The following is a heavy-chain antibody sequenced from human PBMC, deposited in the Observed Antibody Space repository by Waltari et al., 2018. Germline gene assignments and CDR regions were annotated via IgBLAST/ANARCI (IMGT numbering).Heavy chain of an antibody. CDR2: IYYSVST. CDR3: ARRFPRLYYYYYYMDV. D-gene: IGHD3-3*01. Sequence: QLQLQESGPGLVKPSETLSLTCTVSGGSISSSSYYWGWIRQPPGKGLEWIGSIYYSVSTYYTPSLKSRVTISVDTSKNQFSLKLSSVTAADTAVYYCARRFPRLYYYYYYMDVWGKGTTVTVSS. V-gene: IGHV4-39*01. CDR1: GGSISSSSYY. J-gene: IGHJ6*03.